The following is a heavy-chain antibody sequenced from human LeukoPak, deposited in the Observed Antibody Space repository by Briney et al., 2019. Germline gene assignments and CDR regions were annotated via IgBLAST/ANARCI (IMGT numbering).Heavy chain of an antibody. D-gene: IGHD2-15*01. CDR3: ARDLAPSYYGMDV. V-gene: IGHV3-48*03. Sequence: GGSLRLSCAASGFTFSSYEMNWVRQAPGKGLEWVSYISSSGSTIYYADSVKGRFTISSDNAKNSLYLQMNSLRAEDTAVYYCARDLAPSYYGMDVWGQGTTVTVSS. CDR1: GFTFSSYE. J-gene: IGHJ6*02. CDR2: ISSSGSTI.